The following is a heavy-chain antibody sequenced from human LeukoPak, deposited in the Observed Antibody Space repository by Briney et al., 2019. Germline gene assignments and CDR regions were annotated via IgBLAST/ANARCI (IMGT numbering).Heavy chain of an antibody. CDR3: VEDYKAYCSSTSCRFDY. J-gene: IGHJ4*02. Sequence: PGGSLRLSCAASGFTFSSYAMSWVRQAPGKGLEWVSAISGSGGSTYYADSVKGRFTISRDNSKNTLYLQMSSLRAEDTAVYYCVEDYKAYCSSTSCRFDYWGQGTLVTVSS. CDR1: GFTFSSYA. D-gene: IGHD2-2*01. V-gene: IGHV3-23*01. CDR2: ISGSGGST.